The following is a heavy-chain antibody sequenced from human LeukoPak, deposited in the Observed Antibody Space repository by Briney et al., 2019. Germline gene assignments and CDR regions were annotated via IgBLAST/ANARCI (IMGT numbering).Heavy chain of an antibody. CDR1: GGSISTDY. J-gene: IGHJ4*02. CDR3: ARPPPAPKEFRD. Sequence: PSETLSLTCTVSGGSISTDYWSWIRQPPGKGLEWIGYIYTSGTTNSNPSLKSRVTISADTSKNQFSLKVRSVTAADTAVYYCARPPPAPKEFRDWGPGTLVTVSS. D-gene: IGHD2-2*01. CDR2: IYTSGTT. V-gene: IGHV4-4*08.